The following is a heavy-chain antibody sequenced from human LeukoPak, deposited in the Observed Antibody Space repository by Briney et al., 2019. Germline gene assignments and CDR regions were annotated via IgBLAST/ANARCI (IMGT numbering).Heavy chain of an antibody. J-gene: IGHJ4*02. CDR1: GGSFSGYY. CDR3: AREAGYSSGWLDY. Sequence: SETLSLACAVYGGSFSGYYWSWIRQPPGKGLEWIGEINHSGSTNYNPSLKSRVTISVDTSKNQFSLKLSSVTAADTAVYYCAREAGYSSGWLDYWGQGTLVTVSS. D-gene: IGHD6-19*01. V-gene: IGHV4-34*01. CDR2: INHSGST.